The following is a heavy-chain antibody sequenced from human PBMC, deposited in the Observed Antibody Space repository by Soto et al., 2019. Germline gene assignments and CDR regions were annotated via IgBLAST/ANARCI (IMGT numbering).Heavy chain of an antibody. Sequence: QVQLVESGGGVVQPGRSLRLSCAASGFTFSSYSMHWVRQAPGKGLEWVAVISYDGSDKYYADSVKGRFTISRDNSKNTLYLQMNSLRAEDTAVYYCAREAGVYGSGSYGMDVWGQGTMVTVSS. CDR2: ISYDGSDK. CDR3: AREAGVYGSGSYGMDV. J-gene: IGHJ6*02. D-gene: IGHD3-10*01. CDR1: GFTFSSYS. V-gene: IGHV3-30-3*01.